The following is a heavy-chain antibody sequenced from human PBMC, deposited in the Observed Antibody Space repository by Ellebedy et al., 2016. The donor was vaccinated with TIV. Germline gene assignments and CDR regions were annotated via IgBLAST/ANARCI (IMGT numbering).Heavy chain of an antibody. D-gene: IGHD3-22*01. V-gene: IGHV3-23*01. Sequence: GESLKISCAASGFTFSSYAMSWVRQAPGKGLEWVSTISNTGSRTYYADSVEGRFIISSDNSKKTLYLQMNSLRADDTDVYYCAKGRGGGSDSSAPRYYFDYWGLGTLVTVSS. CDR1: GFTFSSYA. CDR3: AKGRGGGSDSSAPRYYFDY. CDR2: ISNTGSRT. J-gene: IGHJ4*02.